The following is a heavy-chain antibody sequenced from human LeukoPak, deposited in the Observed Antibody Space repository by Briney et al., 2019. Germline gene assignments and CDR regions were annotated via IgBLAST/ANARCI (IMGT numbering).Heavy chain of an antibody. CDR3: AKVRGLWFGDSLNAFDI. J-gene: IGHJ3*02. CDR2: ISGSYGST. Sequence: GGSLRLSCAASGFTFSNYVMSWVRQAPGRGLEWVATISGSYGSTYYADSVKGRFTVSRDNSKNTVYLQMNSLRAEDTAVYYCAKVRGLWFGDSLNAFDIWGQGTMVTVSS. V-gene: IGHV3-23*01. D-gene: IGHD3-10*01. CDR1: GFTFSNYV.